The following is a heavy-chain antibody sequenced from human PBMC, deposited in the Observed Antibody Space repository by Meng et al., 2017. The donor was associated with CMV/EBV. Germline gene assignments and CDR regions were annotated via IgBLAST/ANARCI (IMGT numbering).Heavy chain of an antibody. CDR1: GFTVSSNY. CDR2: IYSGGST. CDR3: ARGVYGSGSYYNY. Sequence: GESLKISCASAGFTVSSNYMGWVRQAPGKVLEWVSVIYSGGSTYYADSVKGRFTNSRDNSKNTLYLQMNSLRAEDTAVYYCARGVYGSGSYYNYWGQGTLVTVSS. V-gene: IGHV3-66*02. J-gene: IGHJ4*02. D-gene: IGHD3-10*01.